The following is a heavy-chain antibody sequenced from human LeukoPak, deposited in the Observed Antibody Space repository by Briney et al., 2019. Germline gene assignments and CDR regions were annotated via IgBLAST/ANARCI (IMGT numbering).Heavy chain of an antibody. J-gene: IGHJ3*02. CDR2: IYHSGST. CDR1: GGSVSSGSYY. CDR3: ARTPKVTVTLDAFDI. Sequence: PSETLSLTCTVSGGSVSSGSYYWSWIRQPPGKGLEWIGEIYHSGSTNYNPSLKSRVTIPVDKSKNQFSLKLSSVTAADTAVYYCARTPKVTVTLDAFDIWGQGTMVTVSS. D-gene: IGHD4-17*01. V-gene: IGHV4-39*07.